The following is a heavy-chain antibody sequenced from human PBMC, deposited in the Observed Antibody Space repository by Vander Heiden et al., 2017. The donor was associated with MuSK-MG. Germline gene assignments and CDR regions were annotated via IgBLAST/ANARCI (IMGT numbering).Heavy chain of an antibody. Sequence: QVQLQQWGAGLLKPSQTLSLTCAVYGGSFRGYYWSWIRQPPGKRLEWIGEINHSGSTNYNPSLKSRVTISVDTSKNQFSLKLCSVTAADTAVYYCARETGYYDFWSGYPRTYYYYYYMDVWGKGTTVTVSS. J-gene: IGHJ6*03. CDR1: GGSFRGYY. CDR3: ARETGYYDFWSGYPRTYYYYYYMDV. D-gene: IGHD3-3*01. CDR2: INHSGST. V-gene: IGHV4-34*01.